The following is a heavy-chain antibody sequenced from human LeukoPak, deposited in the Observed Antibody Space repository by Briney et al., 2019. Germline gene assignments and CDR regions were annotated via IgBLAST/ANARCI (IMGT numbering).Heavy chain of an antibody. CDR2: ISSSRSYI. Sequence: GGSLRLSCAASGFTFSSYSMNWVRQAPGKGPEWVSSISSSRSYIYYADSVKGRFTISRDKAKNSLYLQMNSLRAEDTAVYYCARVTGDYYMDVWGKGTTVTVSS. CDR3: ARVTGDYYMDV. CDR1: GFTFSSYS. V-gene: IGHV3-21*01. J-gene: IGHJ6*03.